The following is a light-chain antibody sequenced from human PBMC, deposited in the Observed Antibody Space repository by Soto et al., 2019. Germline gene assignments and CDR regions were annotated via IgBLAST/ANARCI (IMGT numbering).Light chain of an antibody. CDR1: SSNIGGNT. J-gene: IGLJ7*01. CDR3: AVWDDSLDGHAV. CDR2: NNI. Sequence: QAVVTQPPSASGTPGQRVTISCSGSSSNIGGNTVRWYQHLPGTAPRLLIYNNIQRPSGVPARFSGSKSGTSASLAISGLQSEDEADYYCAVWDDSLDGHAVFGGGTQLTVL. V-gene: IGLV1-44*01.